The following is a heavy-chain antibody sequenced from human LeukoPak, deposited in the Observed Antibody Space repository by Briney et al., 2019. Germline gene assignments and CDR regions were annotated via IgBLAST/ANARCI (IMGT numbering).Heavy chain of an antibody. CDR2: MNPNSGNT. CDR3: ARMHYYDSSGYPNWFDP. CDR1: GYTFRNSD. D-gene: IGHD3-22*01. V-gene: IGHV1-8*01. J-gene: IGHJ5*02. Sequence: ASVKVSCKASGYTFRNSDINWVRQATGQGLEWMGWMNPNSGNTGYAQKFQGRVTMTRNTSIGTAYMELSSLRSEDTAVYYCARMHYYDSSGYPNWFDPWGQGTLVTVSS.